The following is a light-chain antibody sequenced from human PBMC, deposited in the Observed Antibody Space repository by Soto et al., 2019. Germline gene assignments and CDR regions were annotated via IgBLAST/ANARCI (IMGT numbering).Light chain of an antibody. CDR1: QSVSNNY. CDR3: HQYCSSGT. CDR2: GAS. V-gene: IGKV3-20*01. Sequence: EIVLTQSPGTLSLSPGERATLSCRASQSVSNNYLAWYQQKPGQAPRLLIYGASNRATGIPDRFSGSGSGTDFPLTISILEPEDCAVYYCHQYCSSGTFGQGTKVEIK. J-gene: IGKJ1*01.